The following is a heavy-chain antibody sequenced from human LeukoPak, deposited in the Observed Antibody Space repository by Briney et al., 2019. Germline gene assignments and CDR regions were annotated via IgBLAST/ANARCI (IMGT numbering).Heavy chain of an antibody. CDR3: AKGETAVAGLDY. Sequence: GGSLRLSCAASGFTSSSYAMSWVRQAPGEGLEWVSAISGSGGSTYYADSVKGRFTISRDNSKNTLYLQMNSLRAEDTAVYYCAKGETAVAGLDYWGQGTLVTVSS. J-gene: IGHJ4*02. D-gene: IGHD6-19*01. CDR1: GFTSSSYA. V-gene: IGHV3-23*01. CDR2: ISGSGGST.